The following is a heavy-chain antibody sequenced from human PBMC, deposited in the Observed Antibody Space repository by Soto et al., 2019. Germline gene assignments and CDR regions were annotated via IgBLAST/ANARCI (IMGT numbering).Heavy chain of an antibody. CDR2: IYYSGST. D-gene: IGHD3-16*02. CDR3: ARLDDYIWGSYRSFDY. CDR1: GGSISSGGYY. Sequence: PSETLSLTCTVSGGSISSGGYYWSWIRQHPGKGLEWIGYIYYSGSTYYNPSLKSRVTISVDTSKNQFSLKLSSVTAADTAVYYCARLDDYIWGSYRSFDYWGQGTLVTVSS. V-gene: IGHV4-31*02. J-gene: IGHJ4*02.